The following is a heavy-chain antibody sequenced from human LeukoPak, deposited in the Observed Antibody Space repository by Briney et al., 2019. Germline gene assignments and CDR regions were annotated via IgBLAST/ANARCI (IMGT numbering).Heavy chain of an antibody. Sequence: SETLSLTCTVSGGSISSSSYYWGWIRQPPGKGLEWIGSIYYSGSTYYNPSLKSRVTISVDTSKNQFSLKLSSVTAADTAVYYCARGGGYCSSTSCPRDWFDPWGQGTLVTVSS. D-gene: IGHD2-2*01. V-gene: IGHV4-39*07. CDR2: IYYSGST. J-gene: IGHJ5*02. CDR3: ARGGGYCSSTSCPRDWFDP. CDR1: GGSISSSSYY.